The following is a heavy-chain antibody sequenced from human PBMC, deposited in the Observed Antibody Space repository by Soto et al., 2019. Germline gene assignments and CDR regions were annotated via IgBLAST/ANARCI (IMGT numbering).Heavy chain of an antibody. CDR1: GYTFTSYY. Sequence: QVQLVQSGAEVKKPGASVKVSCKASGYTFTSYYMHWVRQAPGQGLEWMGIINPSGGSTSYAQKFQGRLTMTRVTSTLTVYRELSSLRSENTAVYYCARGSGHGSGSNAFDIWGQGTMVTVSS. D-gene: IGHD3-10*01. CDR3: ARGSGHGSGSNAFDI. J-gene: IGHJ3*02. V-gene: IGHV1-46*01. CDR2: INPSGGST.